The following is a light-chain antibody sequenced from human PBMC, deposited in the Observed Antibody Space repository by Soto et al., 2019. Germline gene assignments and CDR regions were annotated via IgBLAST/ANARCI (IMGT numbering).Light chain of an antibody. J-gene: IGKJ4*02. CDR3: QQSYTLPLT. CDR2: ATS. CDR1: QIISSY. Sequence: DIQLTQSPSSLSAPVGDRVTITCRASQIISSYLNWYQHKPGVAPKLLIYATSSLQSGVSSRFSGSGSGTEFTLTISSLQPEDFATYSCQQSYTLPLTFGGGTKVETK. V-gene: IGKV1-39*01.